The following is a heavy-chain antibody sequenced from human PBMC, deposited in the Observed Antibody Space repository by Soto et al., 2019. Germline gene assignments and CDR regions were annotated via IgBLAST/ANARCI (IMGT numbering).Heavy chain of an antibody. J-gene: IGHJ5*02. V-gene: IGHV5-51*01. CDR3: AKRGKEFTESLWSDP. CDR2: IYPDDSDT. Sequence: PGESLKISCESSGYRFTSYWIAWVRQMPGKGLEWMGIIYPDDSDTKYSPSFKGQVTISVDKSINTTYLQWNSLRASDSAMYYCAKRGKEFTESLWSDPWGQGTLVTVSS. CDR1: GYRFTSYW. D-gene: IGHD3-10*01.